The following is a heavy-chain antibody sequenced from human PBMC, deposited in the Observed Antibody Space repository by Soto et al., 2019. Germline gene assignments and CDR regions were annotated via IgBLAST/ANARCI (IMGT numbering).Heavy chain of an antibody. CDR3: ARDSIIAVAGFDY. V-gene: IGHV3-21*01. Sequence: ESGGGLVKPGGSLRLSCAASGFTFSSYRMNWVRQAPGKGLEWVSSITSSSSYIYYADSVKGRFTISRDNAKNSLYLQMNSLRAEDTAVYYCARDSIIAVAGFDYWGQGTLVTVSS. CDR1: GFTFSSYR. D-gene: IGHD6-19*01. CDR2: ITSSSSYI. J-gene: IGHJ4*02.